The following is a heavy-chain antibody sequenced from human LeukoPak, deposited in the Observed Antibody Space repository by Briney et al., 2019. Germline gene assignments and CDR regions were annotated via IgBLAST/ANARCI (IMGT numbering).Heavy chain of an antibody. CDR3: ATGAAAGTIFDY. D-gene: IGHD6-13*01. J-gene: IGHJ4*02. CDR2: FDPEDGET. Sequence: ASVKVSLKVSGYTLTELSMHWVRQAPGKGLEGMGGFDPEDGETIYAQKFQGRVTMTEDTSTDTAYMELSSLRSEDTAVYYCATGAAAGTIFDYWGQGTLVTVSS. CDR1: GYTLTELS. V-gene: IGHV1-24*01.